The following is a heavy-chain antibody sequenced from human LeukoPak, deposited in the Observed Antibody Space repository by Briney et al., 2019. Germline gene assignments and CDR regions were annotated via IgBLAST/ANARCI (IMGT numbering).Heavy chain of an antibody. CDR2: ISSSSSYI. D-gene: IGHD3-22*01. V-gene: IGHV3-21*01. Sequence: GGSLRLSCAASGFTFSSYSMNWVRQAPGKGLEWVSSISSSSSYIYYADSVKGRFTISRDNAKNSLYLQMNSLRAEDTAVYYCARDRAGAFYDSSGYYFLLDYYYGMDVWGQGTTVTVSS. CDR3: ARDRAGAFYDSSGYYFLLDYYYGMDV. CDR1: GFTFSSYS. J-gene: IGHJ6*02.